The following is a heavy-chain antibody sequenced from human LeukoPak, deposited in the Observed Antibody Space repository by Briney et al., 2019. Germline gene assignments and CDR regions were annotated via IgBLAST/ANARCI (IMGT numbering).Heavy chain of an antibody. CDR2: INQDGSEK. V-gene: IGHV3-7*01. Sequence: ETLSLTCTVSGGSVSGYYWNWVRQAPGKGLEWVANINQDGSEKYYVDSVKGRFTISRDNARDSLYLQMNSLRAEDTAVYYCAREERWGQGTLVTVSS. CDR1: GGSVSGYY. J-gene: IGHJ4*02. CDR3: AREER.